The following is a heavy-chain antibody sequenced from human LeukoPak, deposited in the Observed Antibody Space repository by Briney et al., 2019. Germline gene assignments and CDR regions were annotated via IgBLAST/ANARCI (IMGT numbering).Heavy chain of an antibody. CDR3: ARGDSSGYYYAFDY. V-gene: IGHV3-23*01. D-gene: IGHD3-22*01. CDR1: GFTFDDYG. Sequence: GGSLRLSCAASGFTFDDYGMSWVRQAPGKGLEWVSAISGSGGSTYYADSVKGRFTISRDNSKNTLFLQMNNLRAEDTAVYYCARGDSSGYYYAFDYWGQGTLVTVSS. CDR2: ISGSGGST. J-gene: IGHJ4*02.